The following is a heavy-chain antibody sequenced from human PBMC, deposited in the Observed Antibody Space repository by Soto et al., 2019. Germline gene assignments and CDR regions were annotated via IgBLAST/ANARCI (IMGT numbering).Heavy chain of an antibody. Sequence: PSETLSLTCTVSGGSISSYYWSWIRQPPGKGLEWIGYIYYSGSTNCNPSLKSRVTISVDTSKNQFSLKLSSVTAADTAVYYCARGRYKAIVVGTPNYFDYWGQGTLVTVSS. D-gene: IGHD3-22*01. J-gene: IGHJ4*02. CDR2: IYYSGST. CDR3: ARGRYKAIVVGTPNYFDY. CDR1: GGSISSYY. V-gene: IGHV4-59*01.